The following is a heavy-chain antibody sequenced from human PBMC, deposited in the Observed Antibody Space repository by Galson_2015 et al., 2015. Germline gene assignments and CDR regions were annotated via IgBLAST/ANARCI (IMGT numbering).Heavy chain of an antibody. Sequence: SLRLSCAASGFTFSSYGMHRVRQAPGKGLEWVAVISYDGSDKYYADSVKGRFTISRDNSKNTLYLQMNSLRAEDTAVYYCAKGPNSSGWYYLDYWGQGTLVTVSS. V-gene: IGHV3-30*18. CDR1: GFTFSSYG. CDR3: AKGPNSSGWYYLDY. J-gene: IGHJ4*02. CDR2: ISYDGSDK. D-gene: IGHD6-19*01.